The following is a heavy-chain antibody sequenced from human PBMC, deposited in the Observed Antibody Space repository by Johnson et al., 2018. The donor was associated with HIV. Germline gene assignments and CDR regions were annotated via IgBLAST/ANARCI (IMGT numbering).Heavy chain of an antibody. CDR1: GFTFIDAW. V-gene: IGHV3-15*01. CDR3: SVDAFDI. J-gene: IGHJ3*02. CDR2: IKSKTDGGTT. Sequence: EQLVESGGGLLKPGGSLTLSCAASGFTFIDAWMNWVRQSPGKGLEWVGRIKSKTDGGTTDYAAPVKGRFTISRDDSKNTLYLQMNSLKTEDTVVYYCSVDAFDIWGQGTMVTVSS.